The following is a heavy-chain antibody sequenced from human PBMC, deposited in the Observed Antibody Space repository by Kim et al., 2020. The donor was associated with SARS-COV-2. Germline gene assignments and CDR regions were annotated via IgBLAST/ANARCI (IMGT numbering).Heavy chain of an antibody. CDR2: IYYSGST. J-gene: IGHJ5*02. CDR3: AREVVHYDSSGYGWFDP. Sequence: SETLSLTCTVSGGSISSYYWSWIRQPPGKGLEWIGYIYYSGSTNYNPSLKSRVTISVDTSKNQFSLKLSSVTAADTAVYYCAREVVHYDSSGYGWFDPWGQGTLVTVSS. D-gene: IGHD3-22*01. V-gene: IGHV4-59*01. CDR1: GGSISSYY.